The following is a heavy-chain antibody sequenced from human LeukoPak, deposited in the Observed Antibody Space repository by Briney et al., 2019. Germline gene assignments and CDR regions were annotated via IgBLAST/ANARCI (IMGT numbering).Heavy chain of an antibody. Sequence: PSETLSLTCTVSGGSISTYYWSWIRQPPGKGMEWIGFIYYTGSTNYNPSLKSRVTISLDTSKNQFSLKLSSVTAADTAVYYCARALTYYDILTGYYQNYFDYWGQGTLVTVSS. V-gene: IGHV4-59*01. CDR1: GGSISTYY. J-gene: IGHJ4*02. CDR3: ARALTYYDILTGYYQNYFDY. D-gene: IGHD3-9*01. CDR2: IYYTGST.